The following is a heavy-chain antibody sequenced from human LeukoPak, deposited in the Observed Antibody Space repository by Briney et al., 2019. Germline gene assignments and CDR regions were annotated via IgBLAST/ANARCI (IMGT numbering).Heavy chain of an antibody. Sequence: PGGSLRLSCAVSGFAFGSEAMSWVRRSPARGLEWVASISPGGGTTYYADSVKGRFTISRDNSNNSLFVQMNSLRAEDTAVYFCAKDPQYCGGDCYSDYWGQGTLVTVSS. CDR3: AKDPQYCGGDCYSDY. V-gene: IGHV3-23*01. J-gene: IGHJ4*02. D-gene: IGHD2-21*01. CDR2: ISPGGGTT. CDR1: GFAFGSEA.